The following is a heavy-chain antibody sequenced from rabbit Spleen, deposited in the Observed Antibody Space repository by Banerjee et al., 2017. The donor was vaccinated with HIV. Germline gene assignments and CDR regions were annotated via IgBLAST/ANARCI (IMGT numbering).Heavy chain of an antibody. V-gene: IGHV1S7*01. CDR2: IDPVFGIT. CDR3: VREAGYGGYGDANL. CDR1: GFTLSSYY. D-gene: IGHD5-1*01. Sequence: HLKESGGGLVQPGGSLKLSCKASGFTLSSYYMNWVRQAPGKGLEWIGYIDPVFGITYYANWVNGRFSSSRENAQNTVYLQLNSLTAADTATYFCVREAGYGGYGDANLWGPGTLVTVS. J-gene: IGHJ4*01.